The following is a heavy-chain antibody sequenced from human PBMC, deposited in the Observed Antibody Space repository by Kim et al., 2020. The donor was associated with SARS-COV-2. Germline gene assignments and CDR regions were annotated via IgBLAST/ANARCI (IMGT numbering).Heavy chain of an antibody. CDR2: ISSSSSYI. Sequence: GGSLRLSCAASGFTFSSYSMNWVRQAPGKGLEWVSSISSSSSYIYYADSVKGRFTISRDNAKNSLYLQMNSLRAEDTVVYYCAGDISQSLVAATKGAYYYGMDVLRQGITVTVSS. J-gene: IGHJ6*01. V-gene: IGHV3-21*01. CDR1: GFTFSSYS. CDR3: AGDISQSLVAATKGAYYYGMDV. D-gene: IGHD2-15*01.